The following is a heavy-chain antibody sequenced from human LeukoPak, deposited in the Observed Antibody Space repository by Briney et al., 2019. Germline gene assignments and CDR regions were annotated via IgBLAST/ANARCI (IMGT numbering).Heavy chain of an antibody. CDR2: IYTSGST. D-gene: IGHD2-2*01. CDR1: GGSISSYY. J-gene: IGHJ5*02. CDR3: ARPGFEVVPAAKVRLNWFDP. V-gene: IGHV4-4*09. Sequence: SETLALTWTVSGGSISSYYWSWIRQPPGKGLEWIGYIYTSGSTNYNPSLKSRVTISVDTSKNQFSLKLSSVTAADTAVYYCARPGFEVVPAAKVRLNWFDPWGQGTLVTVSS.